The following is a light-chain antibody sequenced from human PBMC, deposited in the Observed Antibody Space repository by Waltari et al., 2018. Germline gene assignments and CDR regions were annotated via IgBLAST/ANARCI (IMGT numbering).Light chain of an antibody. CDR2: RDI. J-gene: IGLJ1*01. CDR1: NIGSKS. V-gene: IGLV3-9*01. CDR3: QVWASGTYI. Sequence: SYELTDSISVSVALGQTAKIACGGDNIGSKSVHWYQQKPGQPPILVIYRDIRRPSGTPERVSGSNSGNTATLTISRAQVVDEADYFCQVWASGTYIFAGGTKLTVL.